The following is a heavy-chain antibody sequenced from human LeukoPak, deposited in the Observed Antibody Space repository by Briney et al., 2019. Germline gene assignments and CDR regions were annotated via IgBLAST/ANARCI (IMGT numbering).Heavy chain of an antibody. J-gene: IGHJ6*02. CDR1: GFTVSSNC. CDR3: ASAQTLWFGEYYYYGMDV. D-gene: IGHD3-10*01. V-gene: IGHV3-66*01. Sequence: PGGSLRLSCAASGFTVSSNCMSWVRQAPGKGLEWVSVIYSGGSTYYADSVKGRFTISRDNSKNTLYLQMNSLRAEDTAVYYCASAQTLWFGEYYYYGMDVWGQGTTVTVSS. CDR2: IYSGGST.